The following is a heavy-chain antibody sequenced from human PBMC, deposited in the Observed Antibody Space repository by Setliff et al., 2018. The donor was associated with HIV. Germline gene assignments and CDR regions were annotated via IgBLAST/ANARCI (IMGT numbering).Heavy chain of an antibody. V-gene: IGHV4-34*01. CDR2: ISQSGTT. J-gene: IGHJ4*02. CDR3: ARGKGGIDGPVEFDN. Sequence: SETLSLTCVVSGGSFSGYSWSWIRQSPGKGLEWIGEISQSGTTHYNPSLKRRVTISEDTSKSQLSMKLTSVAAADTAIYYCARGKGGIDGPVEFDNWGQGTPVTVSA. CDR1: GGSFSGYS. D-gene: IGHD1-1*01.